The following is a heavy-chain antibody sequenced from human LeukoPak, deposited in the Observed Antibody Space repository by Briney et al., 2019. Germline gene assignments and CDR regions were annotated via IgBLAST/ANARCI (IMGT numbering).Heavy chain of an antibody. J-gene: IGHJ4*02. V-gene: IGHV1-2*02. Sequence: GASVKVSCKASGYTFTGYYMHWVRQAPGQGLEWMGWINPNSGGTNYAQKFQGRVTMTRDTSISTAYMELSRLRSDDTAVYYCARAPRGAYYYDSSGYYGNDYWGQGTLVTVSS. D-gene: IGHD3-22*01. CDR1: GYTFTGYY. CDR3: ARAPRGAYYYDSSGYYGNDY. CDR2: INPNSGGT.